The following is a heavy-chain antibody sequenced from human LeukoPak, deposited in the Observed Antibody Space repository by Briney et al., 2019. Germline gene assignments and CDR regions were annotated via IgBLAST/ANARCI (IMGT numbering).Heavy chain of an antibody. CDR2: IYYSGST. D-gene: IGHD2-15*01. CDR3: ARVTYCSGGSCGAFDP. CDR1: GGSISSYY. J-gene: IGHJ5*02. Sequence: SETLSLTCTVSGGSISSYYWSWIRQPPGKGLEWIGHIYYSGSTNYNPSLKSRVTISVDTSKNQFSLKLSSVTAADTAVYYCARVTYCSGGSCGAFDPWGQGTLVTVSS. V-gene: IGHV4-59*01.